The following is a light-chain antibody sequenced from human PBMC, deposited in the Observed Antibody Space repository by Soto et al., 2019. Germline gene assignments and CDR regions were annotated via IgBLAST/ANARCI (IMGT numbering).Light chain of an antibody. V-gene: IGLV2-8*01. CDR2: EVS. J-gene: IGLJ1*01. CDR1: SSDVGGYNY. CDR3: SSYAGSNNLGV. Sequence: QSVLTQPASASGSHRQSVTISCTGTSSDVGGYNYVSWYQQHPGKAPKLMIYEVSKRPSGVPDRFSGSKSGNTASLTVSGLQAEDEADYYCSSYAGSNNLGVFGTGTKVTVL.